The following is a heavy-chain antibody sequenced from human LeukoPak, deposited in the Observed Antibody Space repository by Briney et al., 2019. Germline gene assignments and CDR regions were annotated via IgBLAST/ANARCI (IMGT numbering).Heavy chain of an antibody. CDR3: VRNTRAPTY. V-gene: IGHV3-11*06. J-gene: IGHJ4*02. Sequence: GGSLRLSCVVSGFTFSSYWMSWVRQAPGKGLEWVSYISGSKTDTNYADSVKGRFTVSRDNAKNSVYLQMYSLTAEDTAVYYCVRNTRAPTYWGQGVLVTVSS. CDR1: GFTFSSYW. CDR2: ISGSKTDT. D-gene: IGHD2-2*02.